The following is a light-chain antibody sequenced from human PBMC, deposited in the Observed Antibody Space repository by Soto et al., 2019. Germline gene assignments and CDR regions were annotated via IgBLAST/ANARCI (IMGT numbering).Light chain of an antibody. CDR3: QEYHSPPFT. CDR2: AAS. V-gene: IGKV1-27*01. Sequence: DIQMTQSPSSLSASVGDTVTITCRASQGISSSLAWYQQKAGKVPDLLIYAASTLQSGVPSHFSGSGSGTDFTLTISCLQPEDVATYYCQEYHSPPFTFGPGTRVEIK. J-gene: IGKJ3*01. CDR1: QGISSS.